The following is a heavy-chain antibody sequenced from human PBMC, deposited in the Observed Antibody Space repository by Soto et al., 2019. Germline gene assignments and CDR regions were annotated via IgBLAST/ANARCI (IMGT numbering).Heavy chain of an antibody. J-gene: IGHJ6*02. CDR1: GFTFSSYG. D-gene: IGHD6-19*01. Sequence: PGGSLRLSCAASGFTFSSYGMHWVRQAPGKGLEWVAVISYDGSNKYYADSVKGRFTISRDNSKNTLYLQMNSLRAEDTAVYYCAKDPTRYSSGQRDYYYYGMDVWGQGTTVTVSS. CDR2: ISYDGSNK. CDR3: AKDPTRYSSGQRDYYYYGMDV. V-gene: IGHV3-30*18.